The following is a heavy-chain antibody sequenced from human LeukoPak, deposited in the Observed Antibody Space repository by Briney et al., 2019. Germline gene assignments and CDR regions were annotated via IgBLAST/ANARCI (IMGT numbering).Heavy chain of an antibody. CDR1: GFTFDDYA. CDR3: AKSPSTWDLEVD. CDR2: ISWNSGSI. D-gene: IGHD3-3*01. V-gene: IGHV3-9*01. Sequence: GGSLRLSCAASGFTFDDYAMHWARQAPGKGLEWVSGISWNSGSIGYADSVKGRFTISRDNAKNSLYLQMNSLRAEDTALYYCAKSPSTWDLEVDWGQGTLVTVSS. J-gene: IGHJ4*02.